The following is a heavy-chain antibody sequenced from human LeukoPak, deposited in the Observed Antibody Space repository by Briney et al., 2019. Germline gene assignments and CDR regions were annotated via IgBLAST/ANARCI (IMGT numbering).Heavy chain of an antibody. CDR1: GFTFNYYA. V-gene: IGHV3-30*04. J-gene: IGHJ6*02. D-gene: IGHD2-15*01. Sequence: HPGGSLRLSCTAFGFTFNYYAVHWVRQAPGKGLEWVAIISYDGIKKYYADSVKGRFTISRDNAKNTLYVQMNSLSPEDTAVYYCARDLVDCGGGSCPTQGSYGMDVWGQGTTVTVSS. CDR2: ISYDGIKK. CDR3: ARDLVDCGGGSCPTQGSYGMDV.